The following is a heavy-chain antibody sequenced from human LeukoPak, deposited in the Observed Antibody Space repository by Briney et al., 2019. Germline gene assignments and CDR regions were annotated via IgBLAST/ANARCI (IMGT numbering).Heavy chain of an antibody. CDR3: ARRLNSYDSSGFLLNAFDI. CDR2: IYYSGST. V-gene: IGHV4-59*08. D-gene: IGHD3-22*01. CDR1: GVSMSSYY. J-gene: IGHJ3*02. Sequence: SETLSLTCTVSGVSMSSYYWSWIRQPPGKGLEWIGYIYYSGSTNYNPSLKSRVTISVDTSKNQFSLKLSSVTAADTAMYYCARRLNSYDSSGFLLNAFDIWGQGTMVTVSS.